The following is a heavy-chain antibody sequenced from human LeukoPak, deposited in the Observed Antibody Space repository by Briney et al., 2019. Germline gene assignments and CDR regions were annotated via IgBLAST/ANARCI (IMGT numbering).Heavy chain of an antibody. Sequence: GGSLRLSCAASGFTFSSYSMNWVRQAPGKGLEWVSYISSSSSTIYYADSVKGRFTISRDNAKNTLYLQMNSLKAEDTAVYYCAREEKYYDILTAYYYYYMDVWGKGTTVTVSS. CDR2: ISSSSSTI. CDR3: AREEKYYDILTAYYYYYMDV. J-gene: IGHJ6*03. D-gene: IGHD3-9*01. CDR1: GFTFSSYS. V-gene: IGHV3-48*04.